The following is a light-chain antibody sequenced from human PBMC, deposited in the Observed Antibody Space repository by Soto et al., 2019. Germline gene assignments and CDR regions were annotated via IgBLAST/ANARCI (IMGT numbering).Light chain of an antibody. CDR3: SSYTTSSTYV. Sequence: QSALTQPASVSGSPGQSITISCTGTSSDVGGYNYVSWHQQHPGKVPKLMIYDVSYRPSGVSNRFSGSKSGNTASLTISGLQDEDEADYYCSSYTTSSTYVFVTGTKLTVL. J-gene: IGLJ1*01. CDR1: SSDVGGYNY. CDR2: DVS. V-gene: IGLV2-14*01.